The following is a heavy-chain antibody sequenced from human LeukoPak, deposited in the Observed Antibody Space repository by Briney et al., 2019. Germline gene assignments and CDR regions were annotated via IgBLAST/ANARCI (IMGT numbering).Heavy chain of an antibody. J-gene: IGHJ4*02. Sequence: SETLSLTCTVSGASISSSTYYWGWIRQPPGKGLEWIGSIYYSGNTYYSPSLQSHVTISVYTSKNQFSMKLSSVTAADTAVYYCARRPTYYYDSSGYYFDYWGQGTLVTVSS. CDR3: ARRPTYYYDSSGYYFDY. CDR1: GASISSSTYY. V-gene: IGHV4-39*01. CDR2: IYYSGNT. D-gene: IGHD3-22*01.